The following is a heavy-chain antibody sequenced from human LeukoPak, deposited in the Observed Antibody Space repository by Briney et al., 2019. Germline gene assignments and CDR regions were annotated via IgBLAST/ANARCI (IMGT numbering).Heavy chain of an antibody. V-gene: IGHV4-31*03. CDR3: ARESRGPRDHLDY. Sequence: SETLSLTCTVSGDSMNSVAYSWSWIRQHPGRGLEWIGYTLHSGSTYYNPSLKSRVTISVATSKKQFSLRLNSVTAADTAVYFCARESRGPRDHLDYWGKGTLAIVSS. CDR1: GDSMNSVAYS. CDR2: TLHSGST. J-gene: IGHJ4*02. D-gene: IGHD3-10*01.